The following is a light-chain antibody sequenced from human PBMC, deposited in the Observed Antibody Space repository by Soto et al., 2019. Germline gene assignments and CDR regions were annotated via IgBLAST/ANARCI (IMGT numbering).Light chain of an antibody. Sequence: DIQMTQSPSTLSASVGDRVTITCRASQSINNWLAWYQQKPGKAPKLLIYDASSLESGVPSRFSGSGSGTEFTLTINSLQPYDFATYYCQQYNSYRTFGQGTKVEIK. J-gene: IGKJ1*01. CDR2: DAS. CDR1: QSINNW. V-gene: IGKV1-5*01. CDR3: QQYNSYRT.